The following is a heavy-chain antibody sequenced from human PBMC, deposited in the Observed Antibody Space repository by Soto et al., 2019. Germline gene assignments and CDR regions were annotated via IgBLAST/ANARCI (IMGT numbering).Heavy chain of an antibody. D-gene: IGHD6-13*01. CDR2: INHSGST. V-gene: IGHV4-34*01. J-gene: IGHJ4*02. CDR3: ARTYSSSWSPFDY. CDR1: GRSFSGFY. Sequence: SETLSLTCAVYGRSFSGFYWSWIRQPPGKGLEWIGEINHSGSTNYNPSLKSRVTISVDTSKNQFSLKLSSVTAADTAVYYCARTYSSSWSPFDYWGQGTLVTVSS.